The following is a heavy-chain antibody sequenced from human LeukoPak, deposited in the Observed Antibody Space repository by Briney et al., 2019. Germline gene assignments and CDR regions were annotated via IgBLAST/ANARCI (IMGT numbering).Heavy chain of an antibody. Sequence: PGGSLRLSCAASGFTFSSYWMSWVRQAPGKGLEWVANIKQDGSEKYYVDSVKGRFTISRDNAKNSLYLQMNSLRAEDTAVYYCARDHNRGSGWYLGGATYYYYYYGMDVWGQGTTVTVSS. CDR1: GFTFSSYW. V-gene: IGHV3-7*01. CDR3: ARDHNRGSGWYLGGATYYYYYYGMDV. CDR2: IKQDGSEK. D-gene: IGHD6-19*01. J-gene: IGHJ6*02.